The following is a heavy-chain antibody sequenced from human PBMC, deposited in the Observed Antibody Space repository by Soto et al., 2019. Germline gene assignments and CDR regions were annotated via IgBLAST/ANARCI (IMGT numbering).Heavy chain of an antibody. CDR3: ARVTYYYDSSGYSPLFDY. D-gene: IGHD3-22*01. V-gene: IGHV1-18*04. Sequence: ASVKVSCKASGYTFTSYGISWVRQAPGQGLEWMGWTSAYNGNTNYAQKLQGRVTMTTDTSTSTAYMELRSLRSEDTAVYYCARVTYYYDSSGYSPLFDYWGQGTLVTDSS. J-gene: IGHJ4*02. CDR2: TSAYNGNT. CDR1: GYTFTSYG.